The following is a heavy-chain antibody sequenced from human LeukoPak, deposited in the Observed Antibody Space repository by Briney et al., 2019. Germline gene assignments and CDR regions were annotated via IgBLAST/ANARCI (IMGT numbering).Heavy chain of an antibody. D-gene: IGHD3-10*01. CDR3: WGGDDTFDI. CDR2: IIPIFGTA. CDR1: GGTFSSYA. V-gene: IGHV1-69*06. Sequence: SVKVSCKASGGTFSSYAISWVRQAPGQGLEWMGGIIPIFGTANYAQKFQGRVTITADKSTSTAYMELNSLRAEDTAVYYCWGGDDTFDIWGQGTMVTVSS. J-gene: IGHJ3*02.